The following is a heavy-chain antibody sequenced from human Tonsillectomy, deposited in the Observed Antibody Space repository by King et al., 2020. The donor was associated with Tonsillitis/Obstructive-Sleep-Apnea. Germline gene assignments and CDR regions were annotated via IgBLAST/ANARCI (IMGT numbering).Heavy chain of an antibody. CDR1: VGSIRRVGYY. CDR3: ARADLGRRSYYYYYMDV. V-gene: IGHV4-31*01. Sequence: VQLQESGPGLVKPSQTLSLTCTVSVGSIRRVGYYWSWICQHPGKGLEWSGDIHYSGSTYYNPSLKSLVTISVDTSKNQFSLKLSSVTAADTAIYYCARADLGRRSYYYYYMDVWGKGTTVTVSS. D-gene: IGHD3-16*01. J-gene: IGHJ6*03. CDR2: IHYSGST.